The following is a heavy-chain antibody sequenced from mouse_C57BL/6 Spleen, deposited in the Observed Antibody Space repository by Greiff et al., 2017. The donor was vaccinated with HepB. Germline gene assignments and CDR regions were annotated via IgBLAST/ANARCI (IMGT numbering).Heavy chain of an antibody. CDR3: ASPHYYGSSYWYFDV. J-gene: IGHJ1*03. Sequence: EVQLQQSGAELVKPGASVKLSCTASGFNIKDYYMHWVKQRTEQGLEWIGRIDPEDGETKYAPKFQGKATITADTSSNTAYLQLTSLTSEDTSVYYCASPHYYGSSYWYFDVWGTGTTVTVSS. CDR2: IDPEDGET. D-gene: IGHD1-1*01. CDR1: GFNIKDYY. V-gene: IGHV14-2*01.